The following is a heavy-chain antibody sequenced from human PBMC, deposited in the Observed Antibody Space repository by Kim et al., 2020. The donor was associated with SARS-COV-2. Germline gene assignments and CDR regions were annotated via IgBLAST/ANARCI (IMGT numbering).Heavy chain of an antibody. J-gene: IGHJ4*02. CDR2: T. CDR3: GASGYSYYFDY. Sequence: TYYADSVKGRFTISRDNLKNTVYLQMRSLRAEDTAVYYCGASGYSYYFDYWGQGTLITVSS. D-gene: IGHD5-12*01. V-gene: IGHV3-64D*09.